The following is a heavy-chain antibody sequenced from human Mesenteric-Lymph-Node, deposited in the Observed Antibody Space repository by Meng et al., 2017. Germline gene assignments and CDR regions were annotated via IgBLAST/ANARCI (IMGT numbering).Heavy chain of an antibody. CDR3: ARDRPHNWFDP. Sequence: VQLVQTGAELKKPGASVKVSCKASGYTFTASFRHWGRQVPGKGLVWVSRIDNDGTSAIYADSVKGRFTTSRDNAKNVLYLQMNSLRAEDTAVYYCARDRPHNWFDPWGQGTLVTVSS. J-gene: IGHJ5*02. V-gene: IGHV3-74*01. CDR2: IDNDGTSA. CDR1: GYTFTASF.